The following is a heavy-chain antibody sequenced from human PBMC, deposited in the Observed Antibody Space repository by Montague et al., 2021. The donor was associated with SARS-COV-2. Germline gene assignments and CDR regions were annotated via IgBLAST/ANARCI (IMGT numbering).Heavy chain of an antibody. Sequence: SETLSLTCTVSGGSISSSSYYWGWIRQPPGKGLEWIGSIYYSGSTYYXXXLKSRVTISVDTSKNQFSLKLSSVTAADTAVYYCARAFTDWLRYYGMDVWGQGTTVTVSS. CDR1: GGSISSSSYY. D-gene: IGHD3-9*01. J-gene: IGHJ6*02. V-gene: IGHV4-39*01. CDR2: IYYSGST. CDR3: ARAFTDWLRYYGMDV.